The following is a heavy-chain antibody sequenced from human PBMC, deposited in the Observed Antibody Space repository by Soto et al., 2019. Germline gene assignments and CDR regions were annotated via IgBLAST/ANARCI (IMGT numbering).Heavy chain of an antibody. CDR2: ISSSGSTI. D-gene: IGHD4-17*01. CDR3: ASPTVTPHYVMDV. V-gene: IGHV3-11*01. J-gene: IGHJ6*02. Sequence: QVQLVESGGGLVKPGGSLRLSCAASGFTFSYYYMSWIRQAPGKGLEWVSDISSSGSTIYYADSVKGRFTISRDNAKNSLYLQMNSLRAEDTAVYYCASPTVTPHYVMDVWGQGTMVTVSS. CDR1: GFTFSYYY.